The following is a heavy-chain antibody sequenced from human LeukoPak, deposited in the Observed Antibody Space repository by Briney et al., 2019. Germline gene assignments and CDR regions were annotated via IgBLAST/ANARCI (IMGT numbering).Heavy chain of an antibody. D-gene: IGHD3-9*01. J-gene: IGHJ4*02. CDR3: ARESTYDILTGAIVFDY. CDR1: GGTFSSYA. CDR2: IIPIFGTA. V-gene: IGHV1-69*13. Sequence: SVTVSCKASGGTFSSYAISWVRQAPGQGLEWMGGIIPIFGTANYAQKFQGRVTITADESTSTAYMELSSLRSEDTAVYYCARESTYDILTGAIVFDYWGQGTLDTVSS.